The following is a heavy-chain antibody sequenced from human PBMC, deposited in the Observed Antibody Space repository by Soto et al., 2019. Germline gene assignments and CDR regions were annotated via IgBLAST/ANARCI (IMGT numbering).Heavy chain of an antibody. V-gene: IGHV1-8*01. CDR1: GYTFTDYG. CDR2: INPNSGDT. CDR3: ERMAGDHNVNWFDP. J-gene: IGHJ5*02. Sequence: ASVKVSCKASGYTFTDYGINWVRQAIGQGLEWMGWINPNSGDTGYAQNFQGRVTMTRNTSISTAYMELTSLMSDDTAVYFCERMAGDHNVNWFDPWGQGTLVTVSS. D-gene: IGHD3-16*01.